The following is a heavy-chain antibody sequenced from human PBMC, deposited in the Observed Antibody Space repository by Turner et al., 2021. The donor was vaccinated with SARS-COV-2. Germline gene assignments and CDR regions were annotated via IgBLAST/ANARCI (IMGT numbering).Heavy chain of an antibody. CDR1: GFTFSNYA. CDR2: ISGGGGTT. Sequence: EVQLLESGGGLVQPGGSLRLSCEASGFTFSNYAMSWVRQAPGKGLEWVSAISGGGGTTYPADSVKGRFTISRDNSMNTLFLQMNSLRAEDTAIYYCARDWRYYYDSSGYFDYWGQGTLVTVSS. J-gene: IGHJ4*02. CDR3: ARDWRYYYDSSGYFDY. V-gene: IGHV3-23*01. D-gene: IGHD3-22*01.